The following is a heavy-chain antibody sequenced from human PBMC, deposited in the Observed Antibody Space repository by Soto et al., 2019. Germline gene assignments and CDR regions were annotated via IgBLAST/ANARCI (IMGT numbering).Heavy chain of an antibody. Sequence: QVQLQESGPGLVKPSGTLSLTCAVSGGSISSSNWWSWVRQPPGKGLEWIGEIYHSGSTNYNPSLKSRVTISVDKSTNQFSLKLSSVTAADTAVYYCARVTVKHSSSWLKRLNWFDPWGQGTLVTVSS. V-gene: IGHV4-4*02. CDR3: ARVTVKHSSSWLKRLNWFDP. CDR2: IYHSGST. J-gene: IGHJ5*02. CDR1: GGSISSSNW. D-gene: IGHD6-13*01.